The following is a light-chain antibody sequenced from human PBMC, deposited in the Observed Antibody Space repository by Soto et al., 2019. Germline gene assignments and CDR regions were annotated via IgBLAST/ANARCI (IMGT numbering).Light chain of an antibody. CDR1: TSDVGGSDY. V-gene: IGLV2-14*01. CDR3: DSFTSGNTLYG. J-gene: IGLJ1*01. CDR2: EVT. Sequence: QTPLTEASCLSGSPGQLITISCTGTTSDVGGSDYVSWYQQHSCQAPKLLLYEVTNQPSGVSHRLHVSKSSNAASVSISWLHAEDEADYYCDSFTSGNTLYGFGTGTKVTVL.